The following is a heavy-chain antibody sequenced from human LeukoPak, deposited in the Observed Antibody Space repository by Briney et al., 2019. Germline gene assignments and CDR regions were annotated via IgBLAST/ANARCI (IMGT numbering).Heavy chain of an antibody. J-gene: IGHJ3*02. Sequence: GGSLRLSCAASGFTSSSYAMHWVRQAPGKGLEWVAVISYDGSNKYYADSVKGRFTISRDNSKNTLYLQMNSLRAEDTAVYYCASLYTWIQLWQTYDAFDIWGQGTMVTVSS. CDR1: GFTSSSYA. CDR3: ASLYTWIQLWQTYDAFDI. D-gene: IGHD5-18*01. CDR2: ISYDGSNK. V-gene: IGHV3-30*04.